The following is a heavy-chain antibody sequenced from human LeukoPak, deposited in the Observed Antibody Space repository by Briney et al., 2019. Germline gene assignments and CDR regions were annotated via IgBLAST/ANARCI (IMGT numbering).Heavy chain of an antibody. D-gene: IGHD6-13*01. CDR1: GFTFSSYG. Sequence: GGSLRLSCAASGFTFSSYGMPWVRQAPGKGLEWVAFIRYDGSNKYYADSVKGRFTISRDNSKNTLYLQMNSLRAEDTAVYYCAKPASSSWGLFDYWGQGTLVTVSS. CDR3: AKPASSSWGLFDY. CDR2: IRYDGSNK. J-gene: IGHJ4*02. V-gene: IGHV3-30*02.